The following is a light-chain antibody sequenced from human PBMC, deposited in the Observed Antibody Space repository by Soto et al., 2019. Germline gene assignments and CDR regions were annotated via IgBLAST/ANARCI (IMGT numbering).Light chain of an antibody. V-gene: IGKV3-15*01. CDR3: QQYKSWPPPIT. CDR2: GTS. CDR1: QSVNGN. Sequence: EIVMTQSPATLSVSPGERATLSCRASQSVNGNLAWYQQSPGQAPRLLIYGTSTRATGIPARYSGSGSGTEFTLTISRLQSEDFAVYYCQQYKSWPPPITFGQGTRLEIK. J-gene: IGKJ5*01.